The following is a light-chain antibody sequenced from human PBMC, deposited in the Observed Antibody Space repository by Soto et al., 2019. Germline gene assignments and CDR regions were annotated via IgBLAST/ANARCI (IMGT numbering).Light chain of an antibody. V-gene: IGKV1-39*01. Sequence: DIQMTQSPSSLSASVGDSVTITCRASQNIKTYLNWYQQKPGKAPNLLIYAASSLHSGVPSRFSGSGSGTDFTLTISSLQPEDFATYYCLQYNSYPFTFGQGTRLEIK. CDR1: QNIKTY. J-gene: IGKJ5*01. CDR3: LQYNSYPFT. CDR2: AAS.